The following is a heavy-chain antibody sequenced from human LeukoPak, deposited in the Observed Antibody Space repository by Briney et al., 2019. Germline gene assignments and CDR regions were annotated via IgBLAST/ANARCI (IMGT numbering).Heavy chain of an antibody. J-gene: IGHJ4*02. CDR1: GGSFSGYY. D-gene: IGHD2-2*01. Sequence: PSETLSLTCAVYGGSFSGYYWSWLRQAPGKGLEWIGEINHSGSTNYNPSLKSRVTISIDTSKNQFSLRLNSVTAADTAVYYCAREMPYYFDYWGQGTLVTVSS. CDR3: AREMPYYFDY. V-gene: IGHV4-34*01. CDR2: INHSGST.